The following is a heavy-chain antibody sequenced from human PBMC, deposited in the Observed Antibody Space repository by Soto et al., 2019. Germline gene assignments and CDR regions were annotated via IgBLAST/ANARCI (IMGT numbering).Heavy chain of an antibody. CDR2: INPNSGGT. CDR3: ARSTIQLSATYGMDV. J-gene: IGHJ6*02. Sequence: GASLKVSCKASGYTFTGYYMHWVRQAPGQGLEWMGWINPNSGGTNYAQKFQGRVTMTRDTSISTAYMELSRLRSDDTAVYYCARSTIQLSATYGMDVWGQGTTVTVSS. V-gene: IGHV1-2*02. D-gene: IGHD5-18*01. CDR1: GYTFTGYY.